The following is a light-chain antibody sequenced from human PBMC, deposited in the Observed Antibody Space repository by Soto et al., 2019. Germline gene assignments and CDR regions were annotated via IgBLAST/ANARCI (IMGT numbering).Light chain of an antibody. CDR1: QSLVSSNGNTY. Sequence: DVVMTQSPLSLPVTLGQPASISCRSSQSLVSSNGNTYLNWFQQRPGQSPRRLVYKVSIRDSGVPDSFSGSGSGTDFTLNSSRVEAEDVGVYYCMQGGHWPTFGQGTKLEIK. CDR2: KVS. J-gene: IGKJ2*01. CDR3: MQGGHWPT. V-gene: IGKV2-30*01.